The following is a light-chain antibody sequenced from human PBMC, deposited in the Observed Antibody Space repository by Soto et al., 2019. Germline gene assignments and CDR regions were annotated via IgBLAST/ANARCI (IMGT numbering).Light chain of an antibody. CDR2: KAS. J-gene: IGKJ5*01. CDR1: QTISSW. V-gene: IGKV1-5*03. CDR3: QQYNSYSQA. Sequence: DIQMTQSPSTLSGSVGDRVTITCRASQTISSWLAWYQQKPGKAPKLLIYKASTLKSGVPSRFSGSGSGTDFTLAISSLQPEDFATYYCQQYNSYSQAFGQGTRLEIK.